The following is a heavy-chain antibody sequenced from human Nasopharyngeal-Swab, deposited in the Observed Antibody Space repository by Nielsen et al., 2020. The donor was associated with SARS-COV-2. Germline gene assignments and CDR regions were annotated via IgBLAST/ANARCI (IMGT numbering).Heavy chain of an antibody. Sequence: SETLSLTCTVSGASISTSAYYWGWIRQPPEKGLEWIGIVYYGGSTYYNPSLKSRLTIAVDTSKNQFSLKLSSVTAADTAVYYCARRGGDIVVVPADGTYYYYGMDVWGQGTTVTVSS. V-gene: IGHV4-39*01. CDR1: GASISTSAYY. CDR2: VYYGGST. D-gene: IGHD2-2*01. J-gene: IGHJ6*02. CDR3: ARRGGDIVVVPADGTYYYYGMDV.